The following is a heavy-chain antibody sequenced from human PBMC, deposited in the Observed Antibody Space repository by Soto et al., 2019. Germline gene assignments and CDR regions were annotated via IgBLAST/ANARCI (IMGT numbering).Heavy chain of an antibody. Sequence: EVQLLESGGDLVQPGRSLRLSCAASGFTFSGYAMSWVRQAPGKGLEWVSVIHGGGNSAYYADSVKGRFTNSKDNSKNTLYLQMSSLRGEDTAVYYCAKNRGRVTTPWHFDYWGQGTLVTVSS. CDR1: GFTFSGYA. D-gene: IGHD4-17*01. J-gene: IGHJ4*02. V-gene: IGHV3-23*01. CDR2: IHGGGNSA. CDR3: AKNRGRVTTPWHFDY.